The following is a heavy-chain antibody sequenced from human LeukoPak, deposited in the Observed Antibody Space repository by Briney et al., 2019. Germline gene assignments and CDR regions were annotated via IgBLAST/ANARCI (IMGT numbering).Heavy chain of an antibody. Sequence: ASVKVSCKASGYTFTGYYMHWVRQAPGQGLEWMGWINPNSGGTNYAQKFQGRVTMTRDTSISTAYMELSRLRSDDTAVYYCAREWELHADAFDIWGQGTMATVSS. CDR2: INPNSGGT. CDR1: GYTFTGYY. CDR3: AREWELHADAFDI. V-gene: IGHV1-2*02. J-gene: IGHJ3*02. D-gene: IGHD1-26*01.